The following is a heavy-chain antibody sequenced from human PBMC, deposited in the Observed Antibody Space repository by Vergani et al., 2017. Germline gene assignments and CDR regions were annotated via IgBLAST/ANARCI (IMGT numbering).Heavy chain of an antibody. CDR3: ARVEIVVVPAAPYYYYGMDV. J-gene: IGHJ6*02. V-gene: IGHV1-3*01. CDR2: INAGNGNT. CDR1: GYTFTSYA. Sequence: QVQLVQSGAEVKKPGASVKVSCKASGYTFTSYAMHWVRQAPGQRLEWMGWINAGNGNTKYSQKFQGRVTITRDTSASTAYMELSSLRSEDTAVYYCARVEIVVVPAAPYYYYGMDVWGQGTTVTVSS. D-gene: IGHD2-2*01.